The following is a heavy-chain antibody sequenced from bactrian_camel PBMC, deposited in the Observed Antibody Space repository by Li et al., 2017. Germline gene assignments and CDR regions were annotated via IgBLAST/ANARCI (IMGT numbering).Heavy chain of an antibody. V-gene: IGHV3S40*01. Sequence: VQLVESGGELVQPGGSLRLSCAASGFRASTACMGWFRQAPGKEREGIATIYTAGGGTYVADSVKGRFTISHDNAKNTVYLQMNGLKPEDTAVYYCAADPGSCWAQGRILTPDRSATFGYRGQGTQVTVS. J-gene: IGHJ6*01. CDR3: AADPGSCWAQGRILTPDRSATFGY. D-gene: IGHD1*01. CDR1: GFRASTAC. CDR2: IYTAGGGT.